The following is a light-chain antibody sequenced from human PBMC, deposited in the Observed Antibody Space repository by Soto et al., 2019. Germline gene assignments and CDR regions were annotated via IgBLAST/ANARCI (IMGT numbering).Light chain of an antibody. J-gene: IGLJ2*01. CDR2: EVS. CDR1: SSDVGEENY. Sequence: HSALTQPPSASGSPGQSVTITCSGTSSDVGEENYVSWYQQHPGKVPKLILYEVSKRPSGVPDRFSGSRSGNTASLTVSVLQAEDEADYSCSSFAGSPVVFGGGTKVTVL. CDR3: SSFAGSPVV. V-gene: IGLV2-8*01.